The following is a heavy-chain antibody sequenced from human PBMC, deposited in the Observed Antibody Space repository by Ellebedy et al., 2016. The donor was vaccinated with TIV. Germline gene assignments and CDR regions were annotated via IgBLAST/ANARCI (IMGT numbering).Heavy chain of an antibody. V-gene: IGHV3-23*01. D-gene: IGHD3-10*01. CDR3: ARIEGSGNNYYFDY. Sequence: GESLKISXVASGFTFGNYAMRWVRQAPGKGLDWVSAISGSGGNTYYADSVRGRFTISRDNSKHTLYLQMNSLRADDTAVYYCARIEGSGNNYYFDYWGLGTLVTVSS. CDR1: GFTFGNYA. CDR2: ISGSGGNT. J-gene: IGHJ4*02.